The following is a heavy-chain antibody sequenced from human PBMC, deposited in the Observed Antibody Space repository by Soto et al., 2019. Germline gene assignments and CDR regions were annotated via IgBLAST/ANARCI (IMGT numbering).Heavy chain of an antibody. J-gene: IGHJ5*02. V-gene: IGHV3-7*03. Sequence: GGSLRLSCAASGFTFSTYWMTWVRQAPGKGPEWVANIKQDGSEKHYVDSVKGRFIISRDNVKNSLYLQMNSLTAEDTAVYHCAKHNGGNRFDPWGQGTLVTVSS. CDR1: GFTFSTYW. CDR2: IKQDGSEK. CDR3: AKHNGGNRFDP. D-gene: IGHD2-15*01.